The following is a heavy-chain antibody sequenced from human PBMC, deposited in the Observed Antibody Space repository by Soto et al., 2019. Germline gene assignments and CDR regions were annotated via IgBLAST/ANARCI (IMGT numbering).Heavy chain of an antibody. D-gene: IGHD1-26*01. Sequence: QVQLVQSGAEVKKPGSSVKVSCKASGGAFTDYIFDWVRQAPGQGLEWMGGIIPMFGTPKYAQKFQHRVTISADVSTGTAYMELTRLRFDDTAVYYWAGGRDQAPVGLYFESWGEGTRVTVSS. V-gene: IGHV1-69*01. CDR1: GGAFTDYI. CDR2: IIPMFGTP. CDR3: AGGRDQAPVGLYFES. J-gene: IGHJ4*02.